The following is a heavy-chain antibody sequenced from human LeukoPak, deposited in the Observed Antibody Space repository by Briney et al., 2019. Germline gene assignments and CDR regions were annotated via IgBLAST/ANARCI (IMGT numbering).Heavy chain of an antibody. D-gene: IGHD6-6*01. V-gene: IGHV1-8*01. CDR3: ARDSATIAARPYYYYYYMDV. Sequence: ASVKVSCEASGYTFTSYDINWVRQATGQGLEWMGWMNPNSGNTGYAQKFQGRVTMTRNTSISTAYMELSSLGSEDTAVYYCARDSATIAARPYYYYYYMDVWGKGTTVTVSS. J-gene: IGHJ6*03. CDR2: MNPNSGNT. CDR1: GYTFTSYD.